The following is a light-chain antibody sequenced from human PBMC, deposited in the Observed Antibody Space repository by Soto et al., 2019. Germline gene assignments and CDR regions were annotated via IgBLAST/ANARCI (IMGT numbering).Light chain of an antibody. CDR2: AAS. J-gene: IGKJ4*01. Sequence: DIPMTQSPSSLSASVGDRVTITCRASQGISSCLAWYQQKPGKGPKFLIYAASSLQSGVPSRFRGRGCGTDCTLTISRLQPEDVAAEYCQQYNSYPRTFGGGTKLEIK. CDR1: QGISSC. V-gene: IGKV1D-16*01. CDR3: QQYNSYPRT.